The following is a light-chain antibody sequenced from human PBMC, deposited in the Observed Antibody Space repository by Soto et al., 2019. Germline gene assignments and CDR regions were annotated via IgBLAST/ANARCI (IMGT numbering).Light chain of an antibody. CDR3: QQYHNWPPQYT. CDR1: QTVSSN. Sequence: EIVLTQSPATLSVSPGERATLSCRASQTVSSNLAWYQQKPGQAPRLLIHGASTRATGVPARFSGGGSGTEFNLTISSLQSEDFAVYYCQQYHNWPPQYTFGQGTKLQIK. V-gene: IGKV3-15*01. CDR2: GAS. J-gene: IGKJ2*01.